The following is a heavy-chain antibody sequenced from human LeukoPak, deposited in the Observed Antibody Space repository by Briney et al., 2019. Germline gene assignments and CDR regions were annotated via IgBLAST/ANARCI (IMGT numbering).Heavy chain of an antibody. CDR1: GFTVSSNY. Sequence: PGGSLRLSCAASGFTVSSNYMSWVRQAPGKGLEWVSVIYNVGKKHYADSVKGRFPISRDIAKNTVYLQMNSLRAEDTAVYFCATSSRYYYDSSGYYPGPPDHWGQGTLVTVSS. D-gene: IGHD3-22*01. V-gene: IGHV3-53*01. J-gene: IGHJ5*02. CDR3: ATSSRYYYDSSGYYPGPPDH. CDR2: IYNVGKK.